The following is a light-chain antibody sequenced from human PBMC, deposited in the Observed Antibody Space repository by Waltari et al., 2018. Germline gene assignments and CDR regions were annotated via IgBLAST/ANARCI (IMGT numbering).Light chain of an antibody. Sequence: QSVLTQPPSVSGAPGQRVTIYCTGSWSNIGAGYDVPWYQQLPGKAPTLLVYGVNTRPPGVPDRFFGSKSGTSASLAIPGLQPEDEADYYCQSYDTSLGVVFGGGTKLTVL. CDR1: WSNIGAGYD. J-gene: IGLJ2*01. V-gene: IGLV1-40*01. CDR2: GVN. CDR3: QSYDTSLGVV.